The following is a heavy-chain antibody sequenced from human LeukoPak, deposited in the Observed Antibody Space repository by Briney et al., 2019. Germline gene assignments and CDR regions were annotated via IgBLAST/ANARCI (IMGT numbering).Heavy chain of an antibody. J-gene: IGHJ4*02. CDR3: AKEGDFWSGYYGD. V-gene: IGHV3-30*07. Sequence: PXGSXXLSXXASGXTFSSYAMHWXRXXPGXXXXXXAVISYDGSNKYYADSVKGRFTISRDSSKNTLYLQMNSLRAGDTAVYYCAKEGDFWSGYYGDWGQGSLVTVSS. D-gene: IGHD3-3*01. CDR1: GXTFSSYA. CDR2: ISYDGSNK.